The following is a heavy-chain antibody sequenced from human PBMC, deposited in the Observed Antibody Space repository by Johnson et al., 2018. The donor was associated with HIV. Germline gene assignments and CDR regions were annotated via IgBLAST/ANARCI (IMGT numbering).Heavy chain of an antibody. D-gene: IGHD5-24*01. J-gene: IGHJ3*02. CDR2: ISWNSGSI. Sequence: VQLVESGGGLVQPGRSLRLSCAASGFTFDDYAMHWVRQAPGKGLEWVSGISWNSGSIGYAASVKGRFTISRDNSKNTRYLQMNSLRAEDTAVYYCAREMAWEDAFDIWGQGTMVTVSS. V-gene: IGHV3-9*01. CDR1: GFTFDDYA. CDR3: AREMAWEDAFDI.